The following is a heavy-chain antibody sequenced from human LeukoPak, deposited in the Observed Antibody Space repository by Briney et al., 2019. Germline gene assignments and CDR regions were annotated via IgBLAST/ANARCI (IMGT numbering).Heavy chain of an antibody. CDR2: IYASGST. J-gene: IGHJ4*02. CDR3: ARRDSSGPYYFDY. D-gene: IGHD6-19*01. V-gene: IGHV4-61*02. Sequence: PSETLSLTCTVSGGSISSSSYYWSWIRQPAGKGLEWIGRIYASGSTNYNPSLKGRVTMSVDTSKNQFSLKLSSVTAADTAVYYCARRDSSGPYYFDYWGQGTLVTVSS. CDR1: GGSISSSSYY.